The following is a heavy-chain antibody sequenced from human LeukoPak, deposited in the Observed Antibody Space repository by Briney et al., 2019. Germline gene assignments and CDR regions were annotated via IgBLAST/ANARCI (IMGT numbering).Heavy chain of an antibody. CDR3: ARVFSRWADIVVVPAAYYYYGMDV. Sequence: GASVKVSCKASGGTFSSYAISWVRQAPGQGPEWMGGIIPIFGTANYAQKFQGRVTITADESTSTAYMELSSLRSEDTAVYYCARVFSRWADIVVVPAAYYYYGMDVWGQGTTVTVSS. CDR2: IIPIFGTA. J-gene: IGHJ6*02. CDR1: GGTFSSYA. D-gene: IGHD2-2*01. V-gene: IGHV1-69*13.